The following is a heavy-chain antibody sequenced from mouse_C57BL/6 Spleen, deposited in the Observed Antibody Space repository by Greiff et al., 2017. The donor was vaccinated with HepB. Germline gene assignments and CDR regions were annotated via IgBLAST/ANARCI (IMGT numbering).Heavy chain of an antibody. CDR3: TRGGHCYGSSPYYYAMDY. V-gene: IGHV5-9-1*02. CDR1: GFTFSSYA. D-gene: IGHD1-1*01. Sequence: EVKLVESGEGLVKPGGSLKLSCAASGFTFSSYAMSWVRQTPEKRLEWVAYISSGGDYIYYADTVKGRFTISRDNARNTLYLQMSSLKSEDTAMYYCTRGGHCYGSSPYYYAMDYWGQGTSVTVSS. CDR2: ISSGGDYI. J-gene: IGHJ4*01.